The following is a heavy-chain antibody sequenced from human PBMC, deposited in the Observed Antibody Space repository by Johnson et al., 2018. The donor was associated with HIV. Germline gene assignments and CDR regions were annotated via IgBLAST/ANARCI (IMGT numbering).Heavy chain of an antibody. V-gene: IGHV3-9*01. J-gene: IGHJ3*02. D-gene: IGHD2-15*01. CDR2: ISWNSGSI. CDR1: GFTFDDYA. CDR3: TRESQRVVVVVAATRSDVFDI. Sequence: VQLVESGGGLVQPGRSLRLSCAASGFTFDDYAMHWVRQAPGKGLEWVSGISWNSGSIGYADSVKGRFTIYRDNAKNSLYLQMNSLRAEDTALYYCTRESQRVVVVVAATRSDVFDIWGQGTMVTVSS.